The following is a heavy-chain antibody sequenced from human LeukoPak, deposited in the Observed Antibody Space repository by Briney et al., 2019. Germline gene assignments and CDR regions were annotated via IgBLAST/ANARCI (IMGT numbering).Heavy chain of an antibody. V-gene: IGHV4-39*07. CDR2: IYYTGST. Sequence: SDTLSLTCTVSGASFSSISSYWGWIRQPPGKGLEWIGYIYYTGSTYYNPSLKSRVTISVDTSKNQFSLKLSSVTAADTAVYYCARLLRVGYCSTTTCNWFDPWGQGTLVTVSS. CDR1: GASFSSISSY. J-gene: IGHJ5*02. CDR3: ARLLRVGYCSTTTCNWFDP. D-gene: IGHD2-2*03.